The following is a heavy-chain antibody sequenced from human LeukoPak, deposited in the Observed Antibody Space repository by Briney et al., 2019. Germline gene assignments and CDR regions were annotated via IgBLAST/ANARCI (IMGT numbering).Heavy chain of an antibody. Sequence: PSETLSLTCTVSGGSISSSSYYWGWIRQPPGKGLEWIGSIYYSGSTYYNPSLKSRVTISVDTSKNQFSLKLSSVTAADTAVYYCASPYNYYDSSGYFYPGAFDIWGQGTMVTVSS. J-gene: IGHJ3*02. CDR1: GGSISSSSYY. D-gene: IGHD3-22*01. CDR3: ASPYNYYDSSGYFYPGAFDI. CDR2: IYYSGST. V-gene: IGHV4-39*01.